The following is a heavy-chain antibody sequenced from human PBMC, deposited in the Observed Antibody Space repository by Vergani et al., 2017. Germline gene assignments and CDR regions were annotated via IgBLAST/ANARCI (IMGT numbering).Heavy chain of an antibody. D-gene: IGHD1-14*01. CDR1: GFTFNQYG. J-gene: IGHJ5*02. CDR3: ARDLRLLYNRFDP. Sequence: QVQLVESGGGVVQPGRSLRLSCAASGFTFNQYGMHWVRQAPGKGLEWVAVTWYDGNNKQYADSVKGRFTISRDNSKSTTYLQMNSLRDGDTGVYYCARDLRLLYNRFDPWGQGTLVTVSS. V-gene: IGHV3-33*01. CDR2: TWYDGNNK.